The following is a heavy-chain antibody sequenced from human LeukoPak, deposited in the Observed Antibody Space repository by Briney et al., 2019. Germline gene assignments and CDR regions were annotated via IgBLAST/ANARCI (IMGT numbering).Heavy chain of an antibody. J-gene: IGHJ3*02. CDR1: GFTFDDYA. D-gene: IGHD3-10*01. CDR2: ISWNSGSI. Sequence: GGSLRLSCAASGFTFDDYAMHWVWQAPGKGLEWVSGISWNSGSIGYADSVKGRFTISRDNAKNSLYLQMNSLRAEDMALYYCAKGVWFGEVDDAFDIWGQGTMVTVSS. CDR3: AKGVWFGEVDDAFDI. V-gene: IGHV3-9*03.